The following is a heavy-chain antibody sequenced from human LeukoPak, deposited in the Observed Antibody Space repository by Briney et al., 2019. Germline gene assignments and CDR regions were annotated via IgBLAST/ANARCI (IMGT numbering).Heavy chain of an antibody. CDR1: GDSIRSHY. J-gene: IGHJ3*01. Sequence: SGTLSLTCTVSGDSIRSHYCAWIRQPPGKGLEWIGHIYNSATTDYNPSFKSRVTISLDTSKKQFSLKMTSVTALDSAVYYCARGGEGYNDDAFEVWGLGTAVTVSS. CDR3: ARGGEGYNDDAFEV. D-gene: IGHD5-24*01. CDR2: IYNSATT. V-gene: IGHV4-59*11.